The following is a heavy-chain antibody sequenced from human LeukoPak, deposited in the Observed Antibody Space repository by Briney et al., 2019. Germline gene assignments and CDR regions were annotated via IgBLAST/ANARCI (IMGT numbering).Heavy chain of an antibody. Sequence: ASVKVSCKASGGTFISYAISWVRQAPGQGLEWMGGIIPIFGTANYAQKFQGRVTMTEDTSTDTAYMELSSLRSEDTAVYYCATFHYYGSSGYLFRFDYWGQGTLVTVSS. CDR3: ATFHYYGSSGYLFRFDY. CDR2: IIPIFGTA. V-gene: IGHV1-69*06. D-gene: IGHD3-22*01. J-gene: IGHJ4*02. CDR1: GGTFISYA.